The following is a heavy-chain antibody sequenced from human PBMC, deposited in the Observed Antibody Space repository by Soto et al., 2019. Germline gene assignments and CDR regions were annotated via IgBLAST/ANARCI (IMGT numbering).Heavy chain of an antibody. CDR2: IYYSGST. Sequence: PSETLSLTCTVSGGSISSYYWSWIRQPPGKGLEWIGYIYYSGSTNYNPSLKSRVTISVDTSKNQFSLKLSSVTAADTAVYYCARDPGRLRFPGHYGMDVWGQGTTVTV. J-gene: IGHJ6*02. D-gene: IGHD3-3*01. CDR3: ARDPGRLRFPGHYGMDV. V-gene: IGHV4-59*01. CDR1: GGSISSYY.